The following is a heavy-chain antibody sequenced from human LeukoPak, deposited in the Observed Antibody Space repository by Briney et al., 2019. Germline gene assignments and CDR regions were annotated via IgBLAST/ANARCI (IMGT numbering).Heavy chain of an antibody. CDR3: ARGRSGWFDP. Sequence: PGGSLRLSCAASGFTFSSYAMSWVRQAPGKGLEWVSSISSRSSYTYYADSVKGRFTISRDNAKNSLYLQMNSLRAEDTAVYYCARGRSGWFDPWGQGTLVTVSS. CDR2: ISSRSSYT. CDR1: GFTFSSYA. D-gene: IGHD5-24*01. J-gene: IGHJ5*02. V-gene: IGHV3-21*01.